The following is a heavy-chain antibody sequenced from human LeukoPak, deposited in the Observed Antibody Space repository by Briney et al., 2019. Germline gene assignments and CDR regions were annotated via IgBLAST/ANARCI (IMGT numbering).Heavy chain of an antibody. D-gene: IGHD2-8*01. J-gene: IGHJ5*02. CDR1: GYTFTGYY. Sequence: ASVKVSCKASGYTFTGYYMHWVRQAPGQGLEWMGRINPNSGGTNYAQKFQGRVTMTRDTSISTAYMELSRLRSDDTAVYYCARGPSLTRIVLMVADWFDPWGQGTLVTVSS. CDR2: INPNSGGT. V-gene: IGHV1-2*06. CDR3: ARGPSLTRIVLMVADWFDP.